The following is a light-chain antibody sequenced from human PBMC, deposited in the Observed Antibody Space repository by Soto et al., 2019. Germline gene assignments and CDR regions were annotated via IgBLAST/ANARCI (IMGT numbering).Light chain of an antibody. J-gene: IGKJ1*01. CDR2: GAS. V-gene: IGKV3-15*01. CDR1: QSVSSN. CDR3: QQCYSSSRT. Sequence: EIVMTPSQFTLSVSPGSRAGLCCRASQSVSSNLLWYQQKHGQAPRILILGASTRATGIPARFSGSGSGTEFNLTISSLQSEDFAVYYCQQCYSSSRTFGQGTKVDIK.